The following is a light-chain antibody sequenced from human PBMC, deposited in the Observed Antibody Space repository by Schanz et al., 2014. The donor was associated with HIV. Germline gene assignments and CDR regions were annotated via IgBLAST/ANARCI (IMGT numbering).Light chain of an antibody. CDR3: SSFAGRRNLL. CDR2: DVS. J-gene: IGLJ3*02. Sequence: QSVLTQPASVSGSPGQSISISCTGTSGDVGSYNYVSWYQQHPGKAPKLMIYDVSNRPSGVSSRFSGSKSGNTASLTISGLQAEDEADYYCSSFAGRRNLLFGGGTKVTVL. CDR1: SGDVGSYNY. V-gene: IGLV2-14*03.